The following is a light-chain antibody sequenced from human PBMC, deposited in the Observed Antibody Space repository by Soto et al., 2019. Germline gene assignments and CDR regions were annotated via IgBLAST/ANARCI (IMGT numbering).Light chain of an antibody. Sequence: DIQMTQSPSTLSASVGDRVTITCRASQSISSWLAWYQQKPGKAPKLLIYKASSIESGVPSRLSGSLSGREITLTISSLETDDFGTYCCEQYNSYEWTFGQGTKVDIK. CDR1: QSISSW. CDR3: EQYNSYEWT. J-gene: IGKJ1*01. V-gene: IGKV1-5*03. CDR2: KAS.